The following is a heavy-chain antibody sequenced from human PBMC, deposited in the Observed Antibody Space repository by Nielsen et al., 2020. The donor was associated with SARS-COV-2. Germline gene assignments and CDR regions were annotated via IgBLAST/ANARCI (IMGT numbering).Heavy chain of an antibody. V-gene: IGHV3-74*01. D-gene: IGHD2-2*01. Sequence: GESLKISCAASGFTFNSYWMHWVRQAPGKGLVWVSRINSDGSSTSYADSVKGRFTISRDNAKNTLYLQMNSLRAEDTAVYYCARAPEEDIVVVPAAYHFDYWGQGTLVTVSS. CDR1: GFTFNSYW. CDR3: ARAPEEDIVVVPAAYHFDY. J-gene: IGHJ4*02. CDR2: INSDGSST.